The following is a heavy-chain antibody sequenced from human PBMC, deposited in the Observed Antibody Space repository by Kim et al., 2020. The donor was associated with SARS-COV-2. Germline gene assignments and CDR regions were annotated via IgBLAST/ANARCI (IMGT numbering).Heavy chain of an antibody. V-gene: IGHV3-23*01. CDR3: ARTPRYWGFDY. CDR2: T. D-gene: IGHD7-27*01. Sequence: TYYADSGKGRFTISRDNSKNTLYLQINSLRAEDTAVYYCARTPRYWGFDYWGQGTLVTVSS. J-gene: IGHJ4*02.